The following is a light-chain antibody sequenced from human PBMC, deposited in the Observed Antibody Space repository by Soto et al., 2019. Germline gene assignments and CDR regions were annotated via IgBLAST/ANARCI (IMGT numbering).Light chain of an antibody. CDR2: WAS. CDR1: QSVLYSAINKNY. CDR3: QQYYSAPLT. V-gene: IGKV4-1*01. Sequence: SPLSCWSSQSVLYSAINKNYLAWYQQKPGQPPKLLIYWASTRESEVPDRFSGSGSGTDFTLTISSLQAEDVAVYYCQQYYSAPLTFGGGTQVEIK. J-gene: IGKJ4*01.